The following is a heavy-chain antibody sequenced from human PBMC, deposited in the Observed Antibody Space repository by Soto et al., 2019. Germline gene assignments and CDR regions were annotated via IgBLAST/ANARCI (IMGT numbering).Heavy chain of an antibody. D-gene: IGHD5-12*01. J-gene: IGHJ6*02. Sequence: GESLKISCKASGYSFNTYWIGWVRQMPGKGLEWMGMIYPGDTDTRYSPSFQGQVTISADKSISTAYLQWSSLKASDTAMYYCARQSYFGYVVGMDVWGQGTTVTVSS. CDR1: GYSFNTYW. CDR3: ARQSYFGYVVGMDV. V-gene: IGHV5-51*01. CDR2: IYPGDTDT.